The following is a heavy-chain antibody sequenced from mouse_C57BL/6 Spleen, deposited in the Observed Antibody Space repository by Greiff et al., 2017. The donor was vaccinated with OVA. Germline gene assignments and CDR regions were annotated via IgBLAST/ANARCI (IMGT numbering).Heavy chain of an antibody. CDR3: ARSPTAQATDYFDY. V-gene: IGHV1-55*01. Sequence: VQLQQPGAELVKPGASVKMSCKASGYTFTSYWITWVKQRPGQGLEWIGDIYPGSGSTNYNEKFKSKATLTVDTSSSTAYMQLSSLTSEDSAVYYCARSPTAQATDYFDYWGQGTTLTVSS. CDR2: IYPGSGST. D-gene: IGHD3-2*02. J-gene: IGHJ2*01. CDR1: GYTFTSYW.